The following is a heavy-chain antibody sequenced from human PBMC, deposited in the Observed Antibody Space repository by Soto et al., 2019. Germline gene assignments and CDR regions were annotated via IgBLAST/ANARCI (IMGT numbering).Heavy chain of an antibody. D-gene: IGHD3-10*01. Sequence: PGGSLRLSCAASGFTFGTYGMHWVRQAPGKGLEWVAVISYDGNNKHYADSVKGRFIISRDNSKNTLYLQMSRLKAEDTAVYYCAKTDRKLPLWFTIGDVWGQGTTVTVSS. V-gene: IGHV3-30*18. CDR1: GFTFGTYG. J-gene: IGHJ6*02. CDR3: AKTDRKLPLWFTIGDV. CDR2: ISYDGNNK.